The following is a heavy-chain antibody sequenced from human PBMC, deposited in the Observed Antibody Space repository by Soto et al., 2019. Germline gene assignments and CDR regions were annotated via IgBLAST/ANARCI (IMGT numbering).Heavy chain of an antibody. CDR3: ARYFWEVTTVAYFDY. J-gene: IGHJ4*02. CDR2: IKQDGSEK. Sequence: EVQLVESGGGLVQPGGSLRLSCAASGFTFSSYWMSWVRQAPGKGLEWVANIKQDGSEKYYVDSVKGRFTISRDNAKNSRYLQMDSQRAEDTAVYYCARYFWEVTTVAYFDYWGQGTLVTVSS. V-gene: IGHV3-7*01. CDR1: GFTFSSYW. D-gene: IGHD4-17*01.